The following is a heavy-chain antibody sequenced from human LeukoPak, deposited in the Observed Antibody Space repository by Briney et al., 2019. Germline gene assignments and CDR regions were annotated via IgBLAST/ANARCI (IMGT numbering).Heavy chain of an antibody. CDR3: XXXXVPRPRLHDAFDF. V-gene: IGHV3-23*01. CDR2: ISGSASST. J-gene: IGHJ3*01. D-gene: IGHD5-24*01. CDR1: GFTFSNYA. Sequence: PGGSLRLSCAASGFTFSNYAMSWVRQAPGKGLEWVSAISGSASSTYHADSVKGRFTISRDNSKNTLYLQMNSLRADDTAVYYXXXXXVPRPRLHDAFDFWGQGTVVSVSS.